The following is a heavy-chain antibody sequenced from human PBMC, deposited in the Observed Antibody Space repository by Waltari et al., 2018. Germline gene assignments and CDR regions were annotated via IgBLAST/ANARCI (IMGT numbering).Heavy chain of an antibody. D-gene: IGHD2-21*01. Sequence: QVNLVQSGADVRKPGDSVTVSCKGSGYISINYFIHWVRQAPGQGLEWIGRINCRNGGTDYAQKFQGRVTLTRDTSISTAYMELSGLTLDDTAIYYCTVIAGDFDIWGPGTMVTASS. V-gene: IGHV1-2*06. CDR2: INCRNGGT. J-gene: IGHJ3*02. CDR1: GYISINYF. CDR3: TVIAGDFDI.